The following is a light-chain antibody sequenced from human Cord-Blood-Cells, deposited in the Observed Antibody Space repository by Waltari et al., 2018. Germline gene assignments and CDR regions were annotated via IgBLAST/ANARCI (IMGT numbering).Light chain of an antibody. V-gene: IGKV1-39*01. J-gene: IGKJ1*01. Sequence: DIQMTQSPSSLSASVGDRVTITCRASQSIRSYLNWYQQKPAKAPKLLIYAASSLQSGVPSRFSGSGSGTDFTLTISSLQPEDFATYYCQQSYSTPLPTFGQGTKVEIK. CDR1: QSIRSY. CDR3: QQSYSTPLPT. CDR2: AAS.